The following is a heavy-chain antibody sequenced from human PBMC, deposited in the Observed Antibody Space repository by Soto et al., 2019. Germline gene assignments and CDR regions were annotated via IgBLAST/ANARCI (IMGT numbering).Heavy chain of an antibody. CDR1: GFTFSSYW. CDR3: ARVTMGRGGPDYFDY. D-gene: IGHD3-10*01. J-gene: IGHJ4*02. V-gene: IGHV3-7*04. CDR2: KKQDGSEK. Sequence: GGSLRLSCAASGFTFSSYWMSWVRQAPGKGLEWVANKKQDGSEKYYVDSVKGRFTISRDNAKNSLYLQMNSLRAEDTAVYYCARVTMGRGGPDYFDYWGQGTLVTVSS.